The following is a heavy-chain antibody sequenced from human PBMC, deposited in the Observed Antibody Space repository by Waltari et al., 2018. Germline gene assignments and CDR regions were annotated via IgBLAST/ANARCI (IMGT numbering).Heavy chain of an antibody. CDR3: VKYSGFDYFFDY. D-gene: IGHD5-12*01. V-gene: IGHV3-30*18. CDR2: ISNDGNNK. CDR1: GFMFRNCN. J-gene: IGHJ4*02. Sequence: QMQLVESGGGVVQPGRSLRLYCAASGFMFRNCNMHWVRQAPGQGLEWVAGISNDGNNKDYADSVKTRFTVSRENSKNTLYLQINSLRDDDTAVYYCVKYSGFDYFFDYWGQGTLVTVSS.